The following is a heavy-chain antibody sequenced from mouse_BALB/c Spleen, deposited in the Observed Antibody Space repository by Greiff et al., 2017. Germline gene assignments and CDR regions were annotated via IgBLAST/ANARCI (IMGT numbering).Heavy chain of an antibody. CDR2: IYPGGGYT. D-gene: IGHD2-3*01. V-gene: IGHV1-63*02. CDR3: ARSCGYYGGAMDY. J-gene: IGHJ4*01. Sequence: QVQLQQSGAELVRPGTSVKISCKASGYTFTNYWLGWVKQRPGHGLEWIGDIYPGGGYTNYNEKFKGKATLTADTSSSTAYMQLSSLTSEDSAVYFCARSCGYYGGAMDYWGQGTSVTVSS. CDR1: GYTFTNYW.